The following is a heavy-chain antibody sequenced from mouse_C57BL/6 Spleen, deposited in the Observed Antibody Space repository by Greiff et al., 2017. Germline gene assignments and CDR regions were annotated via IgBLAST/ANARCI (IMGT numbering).Heavy chain of an antibody. J-gene: IGHJ1*03. CDR3: ASYYYGSSPWYFDV. V-gene: IGHV1-64*01. Sequence: VQLQQPGAELVKPGASVKLSCKASGYTFTSYWMHWVKQRPGQGLEWIGMIHPNSGGTNYNEKFKSKATLTVDKSSSTAYMQLSSLTSEDSAVYYCASYYYGSSPWYFDVWGTGTTVTVSS. CDR1: GYTFTSYW. D-gene: IGHD1-1*01. CDR2: IHPNSGGT.